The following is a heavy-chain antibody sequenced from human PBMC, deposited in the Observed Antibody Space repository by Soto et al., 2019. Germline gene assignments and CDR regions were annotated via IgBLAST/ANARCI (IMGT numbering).Heavy chain of an antibody. CDR1: GFIFSDSV. CDR2: IRSKTKRYAT. Sequence: PGGSLRLPCAASGFIFSDSVIHWVRQASGKGLEWVGRIRSKTKRYATAYAASMKGRFTISRDDSKNTASLHMNSLQTVDTAIYYCSSQSSTWSFDSWGQGTLVTVSS. V-gene: IGHV3-73*01. J-gene: IGHJ4*02. D-gene: IGHD6-13*01. CDR3: SSQSSTWSFDS.